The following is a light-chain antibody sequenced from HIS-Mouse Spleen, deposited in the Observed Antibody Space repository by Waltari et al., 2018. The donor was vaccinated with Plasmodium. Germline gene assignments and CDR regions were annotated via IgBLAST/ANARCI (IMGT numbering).Light chain of an antibody. CDR3: QQRSNWPPLT. CDR2: DAS. CDR1: QSVSSY. V-gene: IGKV3-11*01. J-gene: IGKJ4*01. Sequence: EIVLTQSPATLSLSPGERATLSCRASQSVSSYLAWYQQKPGQAPRLLIYDASNRATGSPARFSCSGSGTDFTLTISSLEPEDFAVYYCQQRSNWPPLTFGGGTKVEIK.